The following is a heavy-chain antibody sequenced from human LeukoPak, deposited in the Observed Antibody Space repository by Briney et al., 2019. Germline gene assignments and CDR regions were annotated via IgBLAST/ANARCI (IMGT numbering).Heavy chain of an antibody. CDR3: TMAGGVVVPAAMVLVDAFDI. D-gene: IGHD2-2*01. J-gene: IGHJ3*02. Sequence: GGSLRLSCAASGFTFSSYGMHWVRQAPGKGLEWVAVIWDDGSNKYYADSVKGRFTISRDNSKNTLYLQMNSLKTEDTAVYYCTMAGGVVVPAAMVLVDAFDIWGQGTMVTVSS. CDR1: GFTFSSYG. V-gene: IGHV3-33*01. CDR2: IWDDGSNK.